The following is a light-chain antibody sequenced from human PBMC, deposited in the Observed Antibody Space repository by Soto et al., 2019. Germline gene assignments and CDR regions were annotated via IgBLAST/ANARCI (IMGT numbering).Light chain of an antibody. J-gene: IGKJ5*01. V-gene: IGKV1-9*01. CDR1: QGIGTY. Sequence: IQWTQSPSSLSASVGDRVTVTCRASQGIGTYLVWYQQKSGKAPTVLIYASSTLQTGVPSRFSGSGSGTDFSLTISSLQPEDFATYYCQQFHSYPITFGQGTRLEIK. CDR3: QQFHSYPIT. CDR2: ASS.